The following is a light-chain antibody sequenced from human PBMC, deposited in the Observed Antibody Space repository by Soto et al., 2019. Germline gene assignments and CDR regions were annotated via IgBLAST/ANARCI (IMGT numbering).Light chain of an antibody. Sequence: QPVLTQPASVSGSPGQSITISCTGTSSDVGSYNLVSWYQQHPGKAPKFMIYEGSKRPSGVSNRFSGSKSGNTASLTISGLQAEDEADYYCCSYAGSSPYVFGTGTQLTVL. CDR3: CSYAGSSPYV. J-gene: IGLJ1*01. V-gene: IGLV2-23*01. CDR2: EGS. CDR1: SSDVGSYNL.